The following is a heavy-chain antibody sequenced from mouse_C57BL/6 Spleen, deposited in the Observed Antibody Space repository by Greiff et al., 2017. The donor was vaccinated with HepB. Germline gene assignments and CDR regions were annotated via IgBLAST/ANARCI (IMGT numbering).Heavy chain of an antibody. CDR3: ARSDYYGSSHYFDY. CDR1: GYSFTGYF. Sequence: EVHLVESGPELVKPGDSVKISCKASGYSFTGYFMNWVMQSHGKSLEWIGRINPYNGDTFYNQKFKGKATLTVDKSSSTAHMELRSLTSEDSAVYYCARSDYYGSSHYFDYWGQGTTLTVSS. CDR2: INPYNGDT. J-gene: IGHJ2*01. V-gene: IGHV1-20*01. D-gene: IGHD1-1*01.